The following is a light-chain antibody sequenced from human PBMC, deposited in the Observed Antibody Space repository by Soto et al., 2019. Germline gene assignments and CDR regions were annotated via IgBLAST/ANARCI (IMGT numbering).Light chain of an antibody. J-gene: IGKJ4*01. Sequence: DIQVTQSPSSVSASVGDRVTITCRASQGITSWLAWYQQKPGRAPKLLIYAASSLQSGFPSRFSGSGSGTDVTLTSSSLQPEDFATYYCQQTTSFPLTFVGWTKVEIK. CDR3: QQTTSFPLT. CDR2: AAS. V-gene: IGKV1-12*01. CDR1: QGITSW.